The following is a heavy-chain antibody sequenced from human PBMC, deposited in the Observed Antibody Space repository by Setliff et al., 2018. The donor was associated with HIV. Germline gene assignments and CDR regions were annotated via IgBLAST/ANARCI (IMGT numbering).Heavy chain of an antibody. V-gene: IGHV4-34*01. CDR2: IYHSGIV. Sequence: SETLSLTCAVYGAPFNGYYWAWIRQSPAKGLEWIGEIYHSGIVNYNPSLQSRVTISTDTSKNQFSLRLNSVTVADTAVYYCARVRLRVPPSIFDYWGMGSLVTVSS. CDR3: ARVRLRVPPSIFDY. J-gene: IGHJ4*02. D-gene: IGHD2-2*01. CDR1: GAPFNGYY.